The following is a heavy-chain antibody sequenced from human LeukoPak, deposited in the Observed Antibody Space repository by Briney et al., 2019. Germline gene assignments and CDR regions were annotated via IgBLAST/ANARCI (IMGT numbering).Heavy chain of an antibody. Sequence: ASVKVSCTASGYTFTSYAMHWVRQAPGQRLEWMGWINAGNGNTKYSQNFQGRVTITRGTSASTVDMELSSLRSEDTAVYYCARDSGYSNGFSLDYWGQGTLVTVSS. CDR3: ARDSGYSNGFSLDY. CDR2: INAGNGNT. CDR1: GYTFTSYA. D-gene: IGHD5-18*01. V-gene: IGHV1-3*01. J-gene: IGHJ4*02.